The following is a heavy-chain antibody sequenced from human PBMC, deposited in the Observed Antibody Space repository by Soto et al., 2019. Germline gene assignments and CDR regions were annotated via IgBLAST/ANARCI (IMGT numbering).Heavy chain of an antibody. CDR1: GGSISSYY. D-gene: IGHD3-22*01. Sequence: SETLSLTCTVSGGSISSYYWSWIRQPPGKGLEWIGYIYYSGSTNYNPSLKSRVTISVDTSKNQFSLKLSSVTAADTAVYYCARGPEVTMIVEWVYGMDVWGHGTTVTVSS. V-gene: IGHV4-59*01. J-gene: IGHJ6*02. CDR3: ARGPEVTMIVEWVYGMDV. CDR2: IYYSGST.